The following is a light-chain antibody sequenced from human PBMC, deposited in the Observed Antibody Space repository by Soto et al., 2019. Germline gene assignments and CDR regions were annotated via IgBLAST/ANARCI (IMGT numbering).Light chain of an antibody. V-gene: IGKV3-15*01. CDR3: QQYNNWPPPFT. J-gene: IGKJ3*01. CDR1: QSVSSN. CDR2: GAS. Sequence: EIVLTQSPGTLSLSPGERATLSCRASQSVSSNLAWYQQKPGQAPRLLIYGASTRATGIPARFSGSGSGTEFTLTISSLQSEDSAVYYCQQYNNWPPPFTFGPGTKVDIK.